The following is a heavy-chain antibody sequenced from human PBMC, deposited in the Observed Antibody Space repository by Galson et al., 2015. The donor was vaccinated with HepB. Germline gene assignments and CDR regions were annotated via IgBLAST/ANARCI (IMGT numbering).Heavy chain of an antibody. Sequence: LRLSCAASGFTFSSYSMNWVRQAPGKGLEWVSSISSSSSYIYYADSVKGRFTISRDNAKNSLYLQMNSLRAEDTAVYYCARDDCSSTSCYPPMVWGQGTLVTVSS. V-gene: IGHV3-21*01. CDR3: ARDDCSSTSCYPPMV. D-gene: IGHD2-2*01. J-gene: IGHJ4*02. CDR1: GFTFSSYS. CDR2: ISSSSSYI.